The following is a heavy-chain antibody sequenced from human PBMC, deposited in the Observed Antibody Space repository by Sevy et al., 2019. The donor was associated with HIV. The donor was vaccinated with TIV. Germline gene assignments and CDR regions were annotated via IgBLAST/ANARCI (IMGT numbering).Heavy chain of an antibody. D-gene: IGHD2-2*01. J-gene: IGHJ5*02. CDR2: INESGIT. CDR1: DGSFSGYY. CDR3: ARSPPVVVVPGAPSWFDP. Sequence: SETLSLTCAVHDGSFSGYYWHWIRQLPGKGLEWIGEINESGITYYNPSLKSRVTISLDTSKKQFSLKLNSVTAVDSAVYFCARSPPVVVVPGAPSWFDPWGQGTLVTVSS. V-gene: IGHV4-34*01.